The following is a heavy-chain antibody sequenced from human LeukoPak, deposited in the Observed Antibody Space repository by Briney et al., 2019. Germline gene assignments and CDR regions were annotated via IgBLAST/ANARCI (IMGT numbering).Heavy chain of an antibody. CDR3: ARSGWFGELLYGY. CDR1: GYSFTSYW. J-gene: IGHJ4*02. V-gene: IGHV5-10-1*01. D-gene: IGHD3-10*01. Sequence: KLGESLKISCKGSGYSFTSYWISWVRQMPGKGLEWMGRIDPSDSYTNYSPSFQGHVTISADKSISTAYLQWSSLKASDTAMYYCARSGWFGELLYGYWGQGTLVTVSS. CDR2: IDPSDSYT.